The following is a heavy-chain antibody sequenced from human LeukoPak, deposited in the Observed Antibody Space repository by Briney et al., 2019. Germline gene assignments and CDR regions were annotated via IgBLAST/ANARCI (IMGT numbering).Heavy chain of an antibody. Sequence: KASETLSLTCTVSGGSISSYYWSWIRQPPGKGLEWIGYIYYSGSTNYNPSLKSRVTISVDTSKNQFSLKLSSVTAADTAVYYCARRAGTYYYDSSGYYYDYWGQGTLVTVSS. J-gene: IGHJ4*02. CDR1: GGSISSYY. CDR2: IYYSGST. V-gene: IGHV4-59*08. CDR3: ARRAGTYYYDSSGYYYDY. D-gene: IGHD3-22*01.